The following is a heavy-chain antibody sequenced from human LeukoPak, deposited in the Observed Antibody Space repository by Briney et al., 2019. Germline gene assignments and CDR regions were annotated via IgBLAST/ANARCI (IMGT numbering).Heavy chain of an antibody. CDR1: GFTFGSYD. J-gene: IGHJ4*02. D-gene: IGHD5-18*01. V-gene: IGHV3-13*01. Sequence: PGGFLRLSCAASGFTFGSYDMHWVRQATGKGLEWVSVIGTTGDTYYPGSVKGRFTISRENAKNSLYLQMNSLRAGDTALYYCARGVPAMGTIDDWGQGTLVTVSS. CDR2: IGTTGDT. CDR3: ARGVPAMGTIDD.